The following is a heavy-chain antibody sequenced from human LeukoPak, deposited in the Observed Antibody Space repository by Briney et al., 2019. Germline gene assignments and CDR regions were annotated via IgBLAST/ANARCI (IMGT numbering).Heavy chain of an antibody. J-gene: IGHJ6*02. CDR3: ARGGSGSYYSVYYAVDV. CDR1: GGSISSGGNF. Sequence: SQTLSLTCTVSGGSISSGGNFWSWIRQRPGKGLEWIGFIYYSGTTYSNPSLKSRVAISADTSKSEFSLKLNSLTAADTAVYYCARGGSGSYYSVYYAVDVWGQGTTVTVS. CDR2: IYYSGTT. V-gene: IGHV4-31*03. D-gene: IGHD1-26*01.